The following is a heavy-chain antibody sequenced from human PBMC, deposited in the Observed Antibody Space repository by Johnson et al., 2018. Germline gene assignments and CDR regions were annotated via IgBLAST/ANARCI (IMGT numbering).Heavy chain of an antibody. Sequence: QVQLVQSGGGVVQPGRSLRLSCAASGFTFSSYGMHWVRQAPGKGLEWVAVIWCDGSNKYYADSVKGRFTMSRDNSKYTLYLQMNSLRTEGTAIYYCSRVEGDCSSTSCAYYYYYGMDVWGQGTTVTVAS. CDR2: IWCDGSNK. CDR1: GFTFSSYG. V-gene: IGHV3-33*01. D-gene: IGHD2-2*01. CDR3: SRVEGDCSSTSCAYYYYYGMDV. J-gene: IGHJ6*02.